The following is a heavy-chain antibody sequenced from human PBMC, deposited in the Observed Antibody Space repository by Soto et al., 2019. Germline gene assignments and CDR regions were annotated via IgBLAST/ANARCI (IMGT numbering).Heavy chain of an antibody. Sequence: QVQLVQSGAEVKKPGASVKVSCKASGYTFTSYGISWVRQAPGQGLEWMGWISAYNGNTNYAQKLQGRVTMTTDTSTSTAYMELRSLGSDDTAVYYCAGGIAVAGTVVEWFDPWGQRTLVTVSS. J-gene: IGHJ5*02. D-gene: IGHD6-19*01. CDR2: ISAYNGNT. CDR1: GYTFTSYG. V-gene: IGHV1-18*01. CDR3: AGGIAVAGTVVEWFDP.